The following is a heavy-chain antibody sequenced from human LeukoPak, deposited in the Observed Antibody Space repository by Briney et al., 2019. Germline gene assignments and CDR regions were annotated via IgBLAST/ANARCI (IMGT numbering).Heavy chain of an antibody. CDR2: ISSSSRYI. J-gene: IGHJ4*02. Sequence: GGSLRLSCAASGFTFSSYSMNWVRQALGKGLEWVSSISSSSRYIYYADSVKGRFTISRDNAKNSLYLQMNSLRAEDTAVYYCVLGESTRPFDYWGQGTLVTVSP. CDR1: GFTFSSYS. V-gene: IGHV3-21*01. D-gene: IGHD3-10*01. CDR3: VLGESTRPFDY.